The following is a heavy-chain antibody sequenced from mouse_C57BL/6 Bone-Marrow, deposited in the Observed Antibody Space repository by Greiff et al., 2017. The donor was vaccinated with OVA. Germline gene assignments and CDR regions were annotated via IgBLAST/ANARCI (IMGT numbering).Heavy chain of an antibody. CDR3: ARSGGYYGNYGEVDY. CDR2: IDPSDSET. Sequence: QVQLQQPGAELVRPGSSVKLSCKASGYTFTSYWMHWVKQRPIQGLEWIGNIDPSDSETHYNQKFKDKATLTVDKSSSTAYMQLSSLTSEDSAVYYCARSGGYYGNYGEVDYWGQGTTLTVSS. J-gene: IGHJ2*01. D-gene: IGHD2-1*01. CDR1: GYTFTSYW. V-gene: IGHV1-52*01.